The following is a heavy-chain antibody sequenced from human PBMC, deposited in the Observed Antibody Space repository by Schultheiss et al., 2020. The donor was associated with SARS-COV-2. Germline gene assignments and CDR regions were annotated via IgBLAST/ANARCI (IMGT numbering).Heavy chain of an antibody. J-gene: IGHJ5*02. CDR3: ARVRVSSGGFDP. V-gene: IGHV3-33*01. CDR1: GFTFSDYG. Sequence: GGSLRLSCAASGFTFSDYGMHWVRQAPGKGLEWVAFIWYDGSVKKYADSVKGRFTVSKDNPKNSLYLQMNSLRAEDTAVYYCARVRVSSGGFDPWGQGTLVTVSS. CDR2: IWYDGSVK. D-gene: IGHD6-19*01.